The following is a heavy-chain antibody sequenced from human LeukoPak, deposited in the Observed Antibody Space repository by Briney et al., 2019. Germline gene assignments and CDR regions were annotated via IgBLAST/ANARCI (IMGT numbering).Heavy chain of an antibody. CDR1: GFTFSSFG. CDR2: ISGSGDNT. V-gene: IGHV3-23*01. D-gene: IGHD5-18*01. Sequence: RPGGSLRLSCAASGFTFSSFGMSWVRQAPEKGLEWVSAISGSGDNTYYADSVKGRFTISRDNSKKTVYLQMNSLRAEDTALYYCARGLSGVTGYTYGRGIDYWGQGTLVTVSS. CDR3: ARGLSGVTGYTYGRGIDY. J-gene: IGHJ4*02.